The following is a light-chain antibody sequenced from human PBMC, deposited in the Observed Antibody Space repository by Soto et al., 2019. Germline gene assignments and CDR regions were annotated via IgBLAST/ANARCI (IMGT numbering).Light chain of an antibody. Sequence: QSVLTQPASVSGSPGQSITISCTGTSSDVGGYDYVSWYQLHPGKAPKLMVFEVSNRPSGVSYRFSGSKSGNTASLTISGLQAAAEDAYFCSSYSISTAYLFGTGTKVTVL. J-gene: IGLJ1*01. CDR3: SSYSISTAYL. CDR2: EVS. CDR1: SSDVGGYDY. V-gene: IGLV2-14*01.